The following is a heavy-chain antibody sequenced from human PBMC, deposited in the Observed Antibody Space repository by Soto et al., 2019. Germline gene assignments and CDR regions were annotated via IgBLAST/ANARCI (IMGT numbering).Heavy chain of an antibody. CDR3: AAGESGRDFWSGYYENGRDYYYYYMDV. V-gene: IGHV1-58*02. D-gene: IGHD3-3*01. Sequence: ASVKVSCKASGFTFTSSAMQWVRQARGQRLEWIGWIVVGSGNTNYAQKFQERVTITRDMSTSTAYMELSSLRSEDTAVYYCAAGESGRDFWSGYYENGRDYYYYYMDVWGKGTTVTVSS. J-gene: IGHJ6*03. CDR2: IVVGSGNT. CDR1: GFTFTSSA.